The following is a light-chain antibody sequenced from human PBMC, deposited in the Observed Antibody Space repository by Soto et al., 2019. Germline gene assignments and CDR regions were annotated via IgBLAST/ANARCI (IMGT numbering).Light chain of an antibody. CDR3: QRRINWPLT. J-gene: IGKJ4*01. V-gene: IGKV3-11*01. CDR1: QSVSSY. Sequence: EIVLTQSPATLSLSPGERATLSCRASQSVSSYLAWYQQKPGRAPRLLLFDASNRATGIPARFSGSGSGTDFTLTISSLEPEDFAVYYCQRRINWPLTFGGGTKVDIK. CDR2: DAS.